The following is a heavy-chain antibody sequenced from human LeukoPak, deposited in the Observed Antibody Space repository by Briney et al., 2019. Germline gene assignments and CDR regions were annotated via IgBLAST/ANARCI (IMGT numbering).Heavy chain of an antibody. V-gene: IGHV3-7*05. Sequence: PGGSLRLSCAAPGFTFSRYWMSWVRQGPGKGLEWVANINQDGSEKYYVDSVKGRLTICRDNAKNSLYLQMNSLRAEDTAVYYCEREEGYCTNGVCYYCLDPWGQGTLVTVSS. CDR1: GFTFSRYW. CDR3: EREEGYCTNGVCYYCLDP. D-gene: IGHD2-8*01. CDR2: INQDGSEK. J-gene: IGHJ5*02.